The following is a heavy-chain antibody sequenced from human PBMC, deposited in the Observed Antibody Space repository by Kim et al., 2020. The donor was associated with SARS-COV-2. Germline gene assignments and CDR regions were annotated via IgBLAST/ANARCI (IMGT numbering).Heavy chain of an antibody. CDR3: ARGGSSGYYYG. J-gene: IGHJ4*02. CDR2: T. D-gene: IGHD3-22*01. V-gene: IGHV4-59*09. Sequence: TTYNPPLKSRVTISVDTSKNQFSLKLSSVTAADTAVYYCARGGSSGYYYGWGQGTLVTVSS.